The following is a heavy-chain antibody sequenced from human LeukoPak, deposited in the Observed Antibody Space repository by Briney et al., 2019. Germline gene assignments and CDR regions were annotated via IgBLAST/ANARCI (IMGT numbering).Heavy chain of an antibody. D-gene: IGHD2-8*01. J-gene: IGHJ4*02. Sequence: GMSLRLSCAASGFTFISYGMHWVRQAPGKGLEWVAVISKDGSDKKYADSVKGRFIISRDNSRNTLYLQMNSLRAEDAAVYYCAKEYDGYWGQGTLVTVSS. CDR2: ISKDGSDK. CDR3: AKEYDGY. V-gene: IGHV3-30*18. CDR1: GFTFISYG.